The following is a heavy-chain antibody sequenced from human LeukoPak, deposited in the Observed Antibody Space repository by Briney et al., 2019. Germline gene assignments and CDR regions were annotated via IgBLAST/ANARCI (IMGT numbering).Heavy chain of an antibody. D-gene: IGHD5-12*01. Sequence: GGSLRLSCATSGFTFSSYGMSWVRQAPGKGLEWVSAISGSGGSTYYADSVKGWFTISRDNSKNTLYLQMNSLRAEDTAVYYCAKEGGSSLRRYDYPQGAIPYYYYYYMDVWGKGTTVTISS. CDR1: GFTFSSYG. CDR3: AKEGGSSLRRYDYPQGAIPYYYYYYMDV. J-gene: IGHJ6*03. CDR2: ISGSGGST. V-gene: IGHV3-23*01.